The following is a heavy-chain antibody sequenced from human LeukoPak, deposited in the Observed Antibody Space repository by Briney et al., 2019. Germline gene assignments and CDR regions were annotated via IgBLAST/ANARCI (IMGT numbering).Heavy chain of an antibody. D-gene: IGHD3-10*01. CDR3: VRGGKYGSRAGYGMDV. CDR2: VNPKSGNV. V-gene: IGHV1-8*01. CDR1: RYTFTTFD. J-gene: IGHJ6*02. Sequence: ASVKVSCKAFRYTFTTFDINWVRQAPGQGVEWMGWVNPKSGNVGYAQNFQGRVTITTNISISTAYMELSSLPPQDRATYYGVRGGKYGSRAGYGMDVWGQGTTVTVSS.